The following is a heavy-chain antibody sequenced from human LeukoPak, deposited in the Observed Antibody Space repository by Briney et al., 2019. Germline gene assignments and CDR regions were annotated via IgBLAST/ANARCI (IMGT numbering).Heavy chain of an antibody. Sequence: PGGSLRLSCAASGFTFSSYAMSWVRQAPGKGLEWVSGISGSCGSTYYADSVKGRFTISRDNSKNTLYLQMNSLRAEDTAVYYCAKGVSGESPVDYWGQGTLVTVSS. CDR1: GFTFSSYA. D-gene: IGHD3-10*01. CDR2: ISGSCGST. CDR3: AKGVSGESPVDY. J-gene: IGHJ4*02. V-gene: IGHV3-23*01.